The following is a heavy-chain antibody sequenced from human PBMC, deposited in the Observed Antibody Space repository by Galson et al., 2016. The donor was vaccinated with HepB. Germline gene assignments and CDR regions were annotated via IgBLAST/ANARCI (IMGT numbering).Heavy chain of an antibody. Sequence: SLRLSCAASGFTFSKSEMNWVRQAPGEGLEWVSYISSSGSTIYHADSVKGRFTISRDNAKNSLYLQMNSLRAEDTAVYYCAIGITGTSEAFDIWGQGTMVTVSS. CDR1: GFTFSKSE. J-gene: IGHJ3*02. CDR2: ISSSGSTI. CDR3: AIGITGTSEAFDI. V-gene: IGHV3-48*03. D-gene: IGHD1-7*01.